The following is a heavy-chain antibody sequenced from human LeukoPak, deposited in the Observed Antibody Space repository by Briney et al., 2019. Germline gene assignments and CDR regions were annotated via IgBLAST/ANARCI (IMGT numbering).Heavy chain of an antibody. CDR2: INHSGST. CDR3: ARASYYYDSSGPRAWFDP. J-gene: IGHJ5*02. Sequence: SETLSLTCAVYGGSFSGYYWSWIRQPPGKGLEWIGEINHSGSTSYNPSLKSRVTISVDTSKNQFSLKLSSVTAADTAVYYCARASYYYDSSGPRAWFDPWGQGTLVTVSS. D-gene: IGHD3-22*01. V-gene: IGHV4-34*01. CDR1: GGSFSGYY.